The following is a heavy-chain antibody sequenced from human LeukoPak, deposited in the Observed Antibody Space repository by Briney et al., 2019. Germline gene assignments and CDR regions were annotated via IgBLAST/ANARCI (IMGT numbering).Heavy chain of an antibody. CDR2: ISTSGNTI. CDR3: ARDLTVAGPMDV. Sequence: GGSLILSCAASGFTFTSYWMSWVRQAPGKGLEWVSYISTSGNTIYYADSVKGRFTISRDNARNSLDLQMRSLRAEDTAVYYCARDLTVAGPMDVWGQGTTVTVSS. CDR1: GFTFTSYW. V-gene: IGHV3-48*04. J-gene: IGHJ6*02. D-gene: IGHD6-19*01.